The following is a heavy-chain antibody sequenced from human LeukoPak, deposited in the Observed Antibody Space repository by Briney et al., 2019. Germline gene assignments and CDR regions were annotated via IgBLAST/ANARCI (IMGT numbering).Heavy chain of an antibody. CDR3: VREDTPATANY. J-gene: IGHJ4*02. V-gene: IGHV3-23*01. Sequence: GGPLRFSCAASGFNFANKAMSWVGKTEGKDREGVSAISGGGDITYYADSVKGRFTISRDNSKDTLFLQMHSLRPGDTAVYYCVREDTPATANYWGQGTLVTISS. CDR1: GFNFANKA. CDR2: ISGGGDIT. D-gene: IGHD2-21*02.